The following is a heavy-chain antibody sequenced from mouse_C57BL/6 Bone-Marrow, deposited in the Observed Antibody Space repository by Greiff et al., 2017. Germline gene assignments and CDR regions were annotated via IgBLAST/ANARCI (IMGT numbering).Heavy chain of an antibody. V-gene: IGHV1-15*01. CDR1: GFTFTDYE. CDR2: IDPETGGT. J-gene: IGHJ2*01. Sequence: GASVTLSCKASGFTFTDYEMHWVKQTPVHGLEWNGAIDPETGGTASKQKVTGKAIMITDKSSRTAYMELRSLTSEDSAVYYCTRNYYSLAYWGQGTTLTVSS. D-gene: IGHD1-1*01. CDR3: TRNYYSLAY.